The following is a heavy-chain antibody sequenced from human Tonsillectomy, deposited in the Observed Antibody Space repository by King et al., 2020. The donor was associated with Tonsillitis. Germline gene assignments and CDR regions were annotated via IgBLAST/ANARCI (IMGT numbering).Heavy chain of an antibody. D-gene: IGHD5-12*01. V-gene: IGHV3-30*02. CDR2: IRYDGSNK. CDR1: GFTFSSYG. CDR3: AKDRFVIVATITYYYYGMDV. J-gene: IGHJ6*02. Sequence: VQLVESGGGVVQPGGSLRLSCAASGFTFSSYGMHWVRQAPGKGLEWVAFIRYDGSNKYYADSVKGRFTISRDNSKNTLYLQMNSLRAEDTAVYYCAKDRFVIVATITYYYYGMDVWGQGTTVTVSS.